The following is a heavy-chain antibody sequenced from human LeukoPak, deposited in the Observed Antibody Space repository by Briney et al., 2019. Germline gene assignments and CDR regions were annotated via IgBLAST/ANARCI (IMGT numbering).Heavy chain of an antibody. V-gene: IGHV3-30*02. Sequence: AGGSLRLSCAASGFTFSSYAMSWVRQAPGKGLEWVAFIRYDGSNEYYADSGKGRFTISRVNSKNTPYLQMNRLRAEDTAVYYCAKDVIRYLDWLSFFDYWGQGTLVTVSS. D-gene: IGHD3-9*01. CDR1: GFTFSSYA. J-gene: IGHJ4*02. CDR3: AKDVIRYLDWLSFFDY. CDR2: IRYDGSNE.